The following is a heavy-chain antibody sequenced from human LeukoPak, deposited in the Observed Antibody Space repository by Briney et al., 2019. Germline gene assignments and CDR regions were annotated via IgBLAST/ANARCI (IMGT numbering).Heavy chain of an antibody. Sequence: ASVKVSCKASGGTFSSYAISWVRQAPGQGLEWMGRIIPTFGTANYAQKFQGRVTITTDESTSTAYMELSSLRSEDTAVYYCAREKVVRGARWFDPWGQGTLVTVSS. CDR1: GGTFSSYA. CDR3: AREKVVRGARWFDP. J-gene: IGHJ5*02. CDR2: IIPTFGTA. V-gene: IGHV1-69*05. D-gene: IGHD3-10*01.